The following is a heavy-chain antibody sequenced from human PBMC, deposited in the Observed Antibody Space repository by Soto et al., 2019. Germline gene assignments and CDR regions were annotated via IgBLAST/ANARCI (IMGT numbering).Heavy chain of an antibody. CDR2: IFASSTTI. Sequence: EVQLVESGGGLVQPGGSLRLSCVASGFTFSSYSMVWVRQAPGKGLEWVSYIFASSTTIYYADSVKGRFTVSRDNAQNSLFLLMNSRRAEDTAVYYCARDRDWAFDYWGRGTLVTVSS. V-gene: IGHV3-48*04. CDR3: ARDRDWAFDY. CDR1: GFTFSSYS. D-gene: IGHD3-9*01. J-gene: IGHJ4*02.